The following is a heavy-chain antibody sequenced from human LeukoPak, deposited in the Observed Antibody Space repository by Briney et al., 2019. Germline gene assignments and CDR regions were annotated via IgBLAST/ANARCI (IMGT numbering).Heavy chain of an antibody. D-gene: IGHD1-26*01. V-gene: IGHV1-69*13. Sequence: GASVKVSCKASGYTFTSYGISWVRQAPGQGLEWMGGIIPIFGTANYAQKFQGRVTITADESTSTAYMELSSLRSEDTAVYYCARDVDGNSAYWGQGTLVTVSS. CDR3: ARDVDGNSAY. J-gene: IGHJ4*02. CDR2: IIPIFGTA. CDR1: GYTFTSYG.